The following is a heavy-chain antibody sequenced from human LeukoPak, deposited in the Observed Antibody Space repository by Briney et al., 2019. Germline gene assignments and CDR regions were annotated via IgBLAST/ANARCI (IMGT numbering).Heavy chain of an antibody. D-gene: IGHD5-12*01. J-gene: IGHJ4*02. CDR1: GFTFISYS. V-gene: IGHV3-21*01. CDR3: AREYSGYDYDFDY. Sequence: GGSLRLSCAASGFTFISYSMNWVRQAPGKGLEWVSSISSSSSYIYYADSVKGRFTISRDNAKNSLYLQMNSLRAEDTAVYYCAREYSGYDYDFDYWGQGTLVTVSS. CDR2: ISSSSSYI.